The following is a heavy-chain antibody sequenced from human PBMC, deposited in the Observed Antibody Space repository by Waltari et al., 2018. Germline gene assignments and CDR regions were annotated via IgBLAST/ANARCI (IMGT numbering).Heavy chain of an antibody. J-gene: IGHJ3*02. V-gene: IGHV5-51*03. CDR2: IYPGDSDT. CDR3: ARRLTGYSSGWDAFDI. Sequence: EVQLVQSGAEVKKPGESLKISCKGSGYSFTSYWIGWVRQMPGKGLEWMGIIYPGDSDTRYSPSFQGQVTISADKSISTAYLQWSSLKASDTAMYYCARRLTGYSSGWDAFDIWGQGTMVTVSS. D-gene: IGHD6-19*01. CDR1: GYSFTSYW.